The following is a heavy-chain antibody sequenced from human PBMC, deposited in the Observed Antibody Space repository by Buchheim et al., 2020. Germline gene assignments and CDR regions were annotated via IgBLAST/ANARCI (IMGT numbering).Heavy chain of an antibody. Sequence: EVQLVESGGGLVQPGGSLRLSCAASGFTFSNYAMSWVRQAPGKGLEWVSTFSASTGGTYYADSVRGRFTIPRDNSEHTLYLQMNSLRVEDTAVYYCANRGIGARYFDCWGQGTL. J-gene: IGHJ4*02. CDR3: ANRGIGARYFDC. CDR2: FSASTGGT. V-gene: IGHV3-23*04. D-gene: IGHD6-6*01. CDR1: GFTFSNYA.